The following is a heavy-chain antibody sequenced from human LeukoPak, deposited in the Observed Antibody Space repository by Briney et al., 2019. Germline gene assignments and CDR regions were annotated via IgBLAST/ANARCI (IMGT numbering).Heavy chain of an antibody. D-gene: IGHD5-18*01. V-gene: IGHV3-74*01. Sequence: PGGSLRLSCAASGVTFRSTWMHWVRQAPGKGLGWVSHIKSDGSGTIYADSVKGRFTISRDNAKNTVYLQMNSLRVEDTAVYYCAGDAGYSYATWGQGTLVTVSS. CDR3: AGDAGYSYAT. J-gene: IGHJ4*02. CDR1: GVTFRSTW. CDR2: IKSDGSGT.